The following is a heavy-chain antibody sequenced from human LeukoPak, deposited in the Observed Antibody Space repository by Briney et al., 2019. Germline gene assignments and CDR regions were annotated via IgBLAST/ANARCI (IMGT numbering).Heavy chain of an antibody. CDR3: ARGGDYYGSGSSRPYYYYGMDV. CDR2: ISSSSSYI. Sequence: GGSLRLSCAASGFTFSSYSMNWVRQAPGKGLEWVSSISSSSSYIYYADSVKGRFTISRDNAKNSLYLRMNSLRAEDTAVYYCARGGDYYGSGSSRPYYYYGMDVWGQGTLVTVSS. V-gene: IGHV3-21*01. J-gene: IGHJ6*02. D-gene: IGHD3-10*01. CDR1: GFTFSSYS.